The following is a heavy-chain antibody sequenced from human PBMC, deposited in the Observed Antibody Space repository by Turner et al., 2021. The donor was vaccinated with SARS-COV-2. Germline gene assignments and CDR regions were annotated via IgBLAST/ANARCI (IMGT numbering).Heavy chain of an antibody. Sequence: LQLVETGVGFIQPGGSLRLSCAASGFTVSSNYMSWVRQAPGKGLEWVSVIYSGGSTYYADSVKGRFTISRDKSKNKLYLKMNSLRAEDTAVYYCARGPHPRGFDYWGQGTLVTVSS. J-gene: IGHJ4*02. D-gene: IGHD3-10*01. V-gene: IGHV3-53*02. CDR3: ARGPHPRGFDY. CDR1: GFTVSSNY. CDR2: IYSGGST.